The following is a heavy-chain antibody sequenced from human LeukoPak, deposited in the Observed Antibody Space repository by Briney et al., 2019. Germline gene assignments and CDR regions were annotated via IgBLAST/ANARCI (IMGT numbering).Heavy chain of an antibody. V-gene: IGHV4-31*02. J-gene: IGHJ5*02. CDR3: ARDSGDWFDP. CDR1: GFTFSSYA. CDR2: IYYSGST. Sequence: LRLPCAASGFTFSSYAMSRVRQTPGKGLGWIGYIYYSGSTYYNPYLKSRVTISVDTSKNQFSLKLTSVTAADTAVYYCARDSGDWFDPWGQGTLVTVSS.